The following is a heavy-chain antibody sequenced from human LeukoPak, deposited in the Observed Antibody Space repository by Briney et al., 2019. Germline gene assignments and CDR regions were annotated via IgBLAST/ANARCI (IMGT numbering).Heavy chain of an antibody. CDR2: IQYDGSYK. CDR3: AKDLNTYCTNGICYPGSS. Sequence: GRSLRLSCAASGFTFSSYGLHWVRQAPGKGLEWVAYIQYDGSYKYYADSVKGRFTISRDNSKNTLYLQMNSLRPEGTAVYYCAKDLNTYCTNGICYPGSSWGQGTLVTVSS. CDR1: GFTFSSYG. D-gene: IGHD2-8*01. V-gene: IGHV3-30*02. J-gene: IGHJ5*02.